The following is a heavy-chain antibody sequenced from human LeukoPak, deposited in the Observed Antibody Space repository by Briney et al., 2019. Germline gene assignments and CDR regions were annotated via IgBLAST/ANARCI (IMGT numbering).Heavy chain of an antibody. Sequence: GGSLRLSCAASGFTFSSYAMSWVRQAPGKGLEWVAVISGDGSSAYYGDSVQGRFTVARDNSKNTMYLQMNSLRSEDTAVYYCAKDFRDGYNHPSYYLASWGQGTLVTVSS. CDR2: ISGDGSSA. D-gene: IGHD5-12*01. CDR3: AKDFRDGYNHPSYYLAS. V-gene: IGHV3-30*18. J-gene: IGHJ4*02. CDR1: GFTFSSYA.